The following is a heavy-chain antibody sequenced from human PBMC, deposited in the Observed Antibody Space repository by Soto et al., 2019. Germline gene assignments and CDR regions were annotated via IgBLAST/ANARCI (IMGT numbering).Heavy chain of an antibody. CDR1: GFTFSSYA. CDR3: AKTASMTIRDGFDH. J-gene: IGHJ4*02. CDR2: ISGSGSNP. Sequence: EVQVLESGGGLVQPGGSLRLSCAASGFTFSSYAMSWFRQAPGQGLEWVSAISGSGSNPYSADSVKGRFTISRDNSKNTLYLQMNSLRAEDTALYYCAKTASMTIRDGFDHWGQGTLVTVSS. V-gene: IGHV3-23*01. D-gene: IGHD4-17*01.